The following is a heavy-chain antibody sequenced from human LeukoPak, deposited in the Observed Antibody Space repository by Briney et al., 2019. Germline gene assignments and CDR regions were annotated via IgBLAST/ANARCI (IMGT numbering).Heavy chain of an antibody. CDR3: ARGDRGRWLHAKXXDY. J-gene: IGHJ4*02. Sequence: PSETLSLTCAVYGGSFSGYYWSWIRQPPGKGLEWIGEINHSGSTNYNPSLKSRVTISVDTSKNQFSLKLSSVTAADTAVYYCARGDRGRWLHAKXXDYXXXGTXVTVSS. CDR2: INHSGST. D-gene: IGHD5-24*01. CDR1: GGSFSGYY. V-gene: IGHV4-34*01.